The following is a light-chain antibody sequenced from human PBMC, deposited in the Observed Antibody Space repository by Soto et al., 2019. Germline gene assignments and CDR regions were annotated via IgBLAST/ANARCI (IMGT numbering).Light chain of an antibody. J-gene: IGKJ5*01. CDR2: EVS. CDR1: QSLLHITGETF. CDR3: MQSTQLPPT. Sequence: DVVMTQTPLSLSVAPGQPASISCKSSQSLLHITGETFLFWYLQKPGQSPQLLIYEVSTRVSGGPARLSGSGSGTEFTLEISRGETDDVVIYYCMQSTQLPPTFGQGTRLGIE. V-gene: IGKV2D-29*02.